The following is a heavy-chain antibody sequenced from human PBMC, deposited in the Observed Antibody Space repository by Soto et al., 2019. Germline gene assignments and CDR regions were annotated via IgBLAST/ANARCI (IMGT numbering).Heavy chain of an antibody. J-gene: IGHJ6*02. D-gene: IGHD2-21*01. CDR1: GGSISNYY. V-gene: IGHV4-59*12. CDR3: ARFHPYYGMDV. Sequence: QVQLQESGPGLVKPSETLSLTCTVSGGSISNYYWNWIRQPPGRGLEWIGYIYHSGSTNYNPSLKNRVTISVDTSKNQFSLSLSSVTPADTAVYYCARFHPYYGMDVWGPGTTVTVFS. CDR2: IYHSGST.